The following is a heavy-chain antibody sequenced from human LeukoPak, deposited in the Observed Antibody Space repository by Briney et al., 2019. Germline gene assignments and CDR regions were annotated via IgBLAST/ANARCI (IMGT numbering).Heavy chain of an antibody. CDR2: INPNSGGT. D-gene: IGHD3-3*01. CDR3: ARGVRFSDFYYYMDV. J-gene: IGHJ6*03. CDR1: GYTFTRYQ. V-gene: IGHV1-2*04. Sequence: ASVKVSCKSSGYTFTRYQMHWVRQPPGQGLEWMGCINPNSGGTNYEQKFQGWVPMTRDTSISTAYMELSRLRSDDTAVYYCARGVRFSDFYYYMDVWGQGTTVTVSS.